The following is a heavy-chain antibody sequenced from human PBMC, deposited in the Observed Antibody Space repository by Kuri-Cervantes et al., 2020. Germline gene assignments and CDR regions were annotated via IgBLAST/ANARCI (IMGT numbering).Heavy chain of an antibody. D-gene: IGHD2-8*02. CDR2: IIPIFGTA. V-gene: IGHV1-69*13. Sequence: SVKVSCKASGGTFSSYAISWVRQAPGQGLEWMGGIIPIFGTANYAQKFQGRVTVTADESTSTAYMELSSLRSEDTAVYYCARGYCTGGVCWPDYWGQGTLVTVSS. J-gene: IGHJ4*02. CDR3: ARGYCTGGVCWPDY. CDR1: GGTFSSYA.